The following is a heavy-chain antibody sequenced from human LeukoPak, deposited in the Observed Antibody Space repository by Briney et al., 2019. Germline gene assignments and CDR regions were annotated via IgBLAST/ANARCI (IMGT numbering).Heavy chain of an antibody. V-gene: IGHV3-53*01. CDR2: IYSGGST. D-gene: IGHD3-22*01. CDR3: ARGDYYDSSGFYHDAFDI. CDR1: GFTVSSNY. Sequence: PGGSLRLSCAASGFTVSSNYMSWVRQAPGKGLEWVSVIYSGGSTYYADSVKGRFTISRDNSKNTLYLQMNSLRAEDTAVYYCARGDYYDSSGFYHDAFDIWGQGTMVTASS. J-gene: IGHJ3*02.